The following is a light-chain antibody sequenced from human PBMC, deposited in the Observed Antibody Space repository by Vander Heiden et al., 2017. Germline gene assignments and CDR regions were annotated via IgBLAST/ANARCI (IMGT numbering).Light chain of an antibody. Sequence: SYVLTQPPSVSVAPRKTGRIPCGGNNIGTKNVHWYRQKPGQAPVLFVYNDVDRPSGIPARFSGSNSGNTAALSISRVEAGDEADYYCQVGDTSGGQWVFGGGTKLTVL. CDR2: NDV. J-gene: IGLJ3*02. CDR3: QVGDTSGGQWV. V-gene: IGLV3-21*03. CDR1: NIGTKN.